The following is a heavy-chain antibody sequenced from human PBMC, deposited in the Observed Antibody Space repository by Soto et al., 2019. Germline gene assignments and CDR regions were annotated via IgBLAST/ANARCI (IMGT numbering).Heavy chain of an antibody. Sequence: SETLSLTCTVSGGSISSNYWTWIRQPPGKGLEWIGYVYNSGSTNYNPSLKSRVTISEDTSKSQFSLKVNSMTAADTAVYYCARSRREAVAGYTLDNWGQGRLVTVS. CDR1: GGSISSNY. D-gene: IGHD6-13*01. J-gene: IGHJ4*02. CDR3: ARSRREAVAGYTLDN. V-gene: IGHV4-59*01. CDR2: VYNSGST.